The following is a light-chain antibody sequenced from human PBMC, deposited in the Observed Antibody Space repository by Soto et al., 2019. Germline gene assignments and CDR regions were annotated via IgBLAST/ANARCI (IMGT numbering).Light chain of an antibody. CDR2: EAS. Sequence: QSVLTQPPSVSVSPGQSVTMSCTGTSTDFVSYNRVSWYQQPPGTAPKLIIYEASNRPSGVPDRFSGSKSGNTASLTISGLQAADEADYYCSLYTSENTYVFGTGTKVTVL. CDR1: STDFVSYNR. V-gene: IGLV2-18*01. J-gene: IGLJ1*01. CDR3: SLYTSENTYV.